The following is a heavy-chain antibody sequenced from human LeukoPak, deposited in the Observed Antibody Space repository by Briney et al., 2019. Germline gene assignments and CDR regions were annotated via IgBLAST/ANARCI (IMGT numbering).Heavy chain of an antibody. J-gene: IGHJ4*02. D-gene: IGHD6-13*01. CDR1: EYSFPNYC. Sequence: GESLKISCKHSEYSFPNYCIGWVRQMPGKGLEWMGIIYPGDSDTRYSPSFQGQVTISADKSISTAYLQWSSLKASDTAMYYCARIGLIAAAGKGFDYWGQGTLVTVSS. V-gene: IGHV5-51*01. CDR3: ARIGLIAAAGKGFDY. CDR2: IYPGDSDT.